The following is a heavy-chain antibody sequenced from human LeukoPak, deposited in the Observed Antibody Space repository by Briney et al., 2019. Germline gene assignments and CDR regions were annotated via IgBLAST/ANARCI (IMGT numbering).Heavy chain of an antibody. Sequence: SETLSLTCAVYGGSFSGYYWTWIRQPPGKGLEWIGEINHSGTTNYNSSLKSRIIISVDTSKNQFSLNLTSVIAADTAVYYCARVYGLWFGEGMGRMDVWGKGTTVTVSS. D-gene: IGHD3-10*01. CDR1: GGSFSGYY. J-gene: IGHJ6*03. V-gene: IGHV4-34*01. CDR3: ARVYGLWFGEGMGRMDV. CDR2: INHSGTT.